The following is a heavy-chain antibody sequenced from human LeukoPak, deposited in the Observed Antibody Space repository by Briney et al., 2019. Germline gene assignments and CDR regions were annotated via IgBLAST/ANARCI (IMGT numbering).Heavy chain of an antibody. D-gene: IGHD6-19*01. CDR3: ARDHLYSSGWFDY. CDR2: INHSGST. Sequence: SETLSLTCTVSGGSISSYYWSWIRQPPGKGLEWIGEINHSGSTNYNPSLKSRVTMSVDTSKSQFSLKLSSVTAADTAIYYCARDHLYSSGWFDYWGQGTLVTVSS. V-gene: IGHV4-34*01. CDR1: GGSISSYY. J-gene: IGHJ4*02.